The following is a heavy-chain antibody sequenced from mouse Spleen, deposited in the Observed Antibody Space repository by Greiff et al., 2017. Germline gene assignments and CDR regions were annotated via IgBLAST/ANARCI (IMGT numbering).Heavy chain of an antibody. Sequence: QVQLKQSGAELAKPGASVKLSCKASGYTFTSYWMHWVKQRPGQGLEWIGYINPSSGYTKYNQKFKDKATLTADKSSSTAYMQLSSLTYEDSAVYYCARMSANDGYPYYYAMDYWGQGTSVTVSS. CDR3: ARMSANDGYPYYYAMDY. J-gene: IGHJ4*01. CDR2: INPSSGYT. CDR1: GYTFTSYW. D-gene: IGHD2-3*01. V-gene: IGHV1-7*01.